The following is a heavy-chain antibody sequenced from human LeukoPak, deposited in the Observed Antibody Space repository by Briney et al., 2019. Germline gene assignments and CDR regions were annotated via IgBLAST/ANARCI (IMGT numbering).Heavy chain of an antibody. CDR3: VKDGRYFDWLLPFDY. D-gene: IGHD3-9*01. Sequence: PGGSLRLSCSASGFTFSKYAMHWVRQAPGKGLEYVSAINDNGSSTYYADSVKGRFSISRDNSKSTLYLQMISLRAEDSAVYHCVKDGRYFDWLLPFDYWGQGTLVTVSS. J-gene: IGHJ4*02. CDR1: GFTFSKYA. V-gene: IGHV3-64D*09. CDR2: INDNGSST.